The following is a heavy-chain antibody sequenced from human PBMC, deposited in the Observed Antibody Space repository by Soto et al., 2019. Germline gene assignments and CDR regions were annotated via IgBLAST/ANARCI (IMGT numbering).Heavy chain of an antibody. Sequence: QVQLVQSGAEVKKPGSSVKVSCKASGGTFSSYTISWVRQAPGQGLGWMGRIIPILGIANNAKKFQGRVTITADKPTSTAYLELSSLRSEDTAVYYCASSTGGDWFDPWGQGTLVTVSS. CDR3: ASSTGGDWFDP. V-gene: IGHV1-69*02. CDR1: GGTFSSYT. CDR2: IIPILGIA. J-gene: IGHJ5*02. D-gene: IGHD2-2*01.